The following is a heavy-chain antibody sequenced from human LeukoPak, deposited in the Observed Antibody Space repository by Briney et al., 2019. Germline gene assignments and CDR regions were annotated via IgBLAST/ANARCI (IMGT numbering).Heavy chain of an antibody. CDR2: IYAGDSGT. Sequence: GASLQISCKGSGYIFTSHWIGWVRQLPGKGLEWMAIIYAGDSGTRISPSFQGQVTISADKSISTAYLQWSSLKASDTAIYYCTRHIAAAGPDYWGQGTLVTVSS. CDR3: TRHIAAAGPDY. CDR1: GYIFTSHW. D-gene: IGHD6-13*01. V-gene: IGHV5-51*01. J-gene: IGHJ4*02.